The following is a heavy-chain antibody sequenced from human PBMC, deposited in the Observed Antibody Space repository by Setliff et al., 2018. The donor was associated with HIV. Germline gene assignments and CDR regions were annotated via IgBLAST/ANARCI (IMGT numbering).Heavy chain of an antibody. CDR3: AKPPRPSSWPQYYFDY. CDR2: ISVDGSGK. V-gene: IGHV3-30*07. J-gene: IGHJ4*02. Sequence: GGSLRLSCTASGFTFSDSVMHWVRQPPGKGLEWVAAISVDGSGKFYADSVKGRFTISRDNSRNTLYLQMNSLRAEDTAVYYCAKPPRPSSWPQYYFDYWGQGTLVTVSS. D-gene: IGHD6-13*01. CDR1: GFTFSDSV.